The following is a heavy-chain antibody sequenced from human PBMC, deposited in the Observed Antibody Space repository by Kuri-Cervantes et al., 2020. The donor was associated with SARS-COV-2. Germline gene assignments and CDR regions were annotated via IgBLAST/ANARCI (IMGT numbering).Heavy chain of an antibody. D-gene: IGHD3-3*01. CDR2: IHSGGST. Sequence: GESLKISCAASGFTVSGNYMSWVRQAPGKGLEWVSVIHSGGSTYYADSVKGRFTISRDNAKNSLYLQMNSLRAEDTAVYYCARGGVLRFPPDYWGQGTLVTVSS. CDR3: ARGGVLRFPPDY. J-gene: IGHJ4*02. CDR1: GFTVSGNY. V-gene: IGHV3-53*01.